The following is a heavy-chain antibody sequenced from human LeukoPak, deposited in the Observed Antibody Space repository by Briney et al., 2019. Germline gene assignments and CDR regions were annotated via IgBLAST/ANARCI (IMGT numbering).Heavy chain of an antibody. J-gene: IGHJ1*01. CDR2: IIAYNGNT. D-gene: IGHD6-19*01. CDR3: AIERGSGWYEGYFQH. V-gene: IGHV1-18*01. CDR1: GYTFTSYG. Sequence: ASVKVSCKASGYTFTSYGISWVRQAPGQGLEWMGWIIAYNGNTNYAQKLQGRVTMTTDTSTSTAYMELSSLRSEDTAVYYCAIERGSGWYEGYFQHWGQGTLVTVSS.